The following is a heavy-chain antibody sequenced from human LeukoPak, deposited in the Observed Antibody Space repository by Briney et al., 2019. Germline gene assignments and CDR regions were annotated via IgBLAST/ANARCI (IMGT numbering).Heavy chain of an antibody. CDR1: GFTFSSYG. CDR2: ISYDGSNK. J-gene: IGHJ6*02. D-gene: IGHD6-19*01. CDR3: AKNTAAAASAREQWLVLFYYYYGMDV. Sequence: PGGSLRLSCAASGFTFSSYGMHWVRQAPGKGLEWVAVISYDGSNKYYADSVKGRFTISRDNSKNTLYLQMNSLRAEDTAVYYCAKNTAAAASAREQWLVLFYYYYGMDVWGQGTTVTVSS. V-gene: IGHV3-30*18.